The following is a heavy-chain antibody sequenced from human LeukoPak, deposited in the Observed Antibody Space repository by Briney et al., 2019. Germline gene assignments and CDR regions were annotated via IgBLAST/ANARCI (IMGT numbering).Heavy chain of an antibody. CDR3: ARAYYYGSGSYQTLFDY. D-gene: IGHD3-10*01. CDR2: IIPILGIA. Sequence: ASVKVSCKASGGTFSSYAISWVRQAPGQGREWMGRIIPILGIANYAQKFQGRVTITGDKSTSTAYMELSSLRSEDTAVYYCARAYYYGSGSYQTLFDYWGQGTLVTASS. CDR1: GGTFSSYA. V-gene: IGHV1-69*04. J-gene: IGHJ4*02.